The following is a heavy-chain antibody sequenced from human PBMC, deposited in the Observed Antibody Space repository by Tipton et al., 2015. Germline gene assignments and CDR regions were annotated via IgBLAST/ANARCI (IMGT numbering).Heavy chain of an antibody. D-gene: IGHD2-15*01. J-gene: IGHJ5*02. V-gene: IGHV4-38-2*01. Sequence: TLSLTCDVSDYSISSGYYWGWIRQPPGKGLEWIGSIYHSGSTYYNSSLKSRVTISVDTSKNQFSLKLSSVTAADTAVYYCARGHSAGSYYSCWFDPWGQGTLVTVSS. CDR2: IYHSGST. CDR1: DYSISSGYY. CDR3: ARGHSAGSYYSCWFDP.